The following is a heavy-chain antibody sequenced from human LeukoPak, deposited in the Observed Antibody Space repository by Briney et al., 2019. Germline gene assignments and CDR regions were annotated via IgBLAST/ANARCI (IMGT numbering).Heavy chain of an antibody. D-gene: IGHD3-22*01. J-gene: IGHJ4*02. V-gene: IGHV3-21*01. CDR1: VFTFSSYS. CDR2: ISSSSSYI. CDR3: ARVLMYYYDSSGYPYYFDY. Sequence: GGSLRLSCAASVFTFSSYSMNWVRQAPGKGLEWVSSISSSSSYIYYADSVKGRFTISRDNAKNSLYLQMNSLRAEDTAVYYCARVLMYYYDSSGYPYYFDYWGQGTLVTVSS.